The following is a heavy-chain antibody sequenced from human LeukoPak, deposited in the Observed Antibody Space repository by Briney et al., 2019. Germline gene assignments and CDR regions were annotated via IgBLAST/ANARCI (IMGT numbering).Heavy chain of an antibody. CDR1: GGTFSSYA. J-gene: IGHJ6*02. V-gene: IGHV1-69*01. CDR2: LIPIFGTA. CDR3: AGRIQQTIYYYYYGMDV. Sequence: GSSVKVSCKASGGTFSSYAISWVRQAPGQGLEWMGGLIPIFGTANYAQKFQGRVTITADESTSTAYMELSSLRSEDTAVYYCAGRIQQTIYYYYYGMDVWGQGTTVTVSS. D-gene: IGHD5-18*01.